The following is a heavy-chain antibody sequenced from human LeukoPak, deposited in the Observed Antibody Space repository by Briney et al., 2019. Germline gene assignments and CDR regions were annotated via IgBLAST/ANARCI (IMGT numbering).Heavy chain of an antibody. CDR3: ARDGRDSSGYYGHYFDY. Sequence: PGGSLRLSCAASGFTFDDYGMSWVRHAPGKGLEWVSGINWNGGSTGYADSVKGRFTIYRDNAKNSLYLQMNSLRDEDTALYYCARDGRDSSGYYGHYFDYWGQGTLVTVSS. J-gene: IGHJ4*02. D-gene: IGHD3-22*01. CDR1: GFTFDDYG. CDR2: INWNGGST. V-gene: IGHV3-20*04.